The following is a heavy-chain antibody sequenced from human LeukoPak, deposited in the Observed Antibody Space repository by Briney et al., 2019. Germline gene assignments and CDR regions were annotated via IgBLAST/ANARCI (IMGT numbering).Heavy chain of an antibody. CDR3: ARDHYDFWSGYYWFDY. V-gene: IGHV3-7*01. J-gene: IGHJ4*02. D-gene: IGHD3-3*01. CDR2: IKQDGSEK. CDR1: GFTFSRYG. Sequence: GGSLRLSCAASGFTFSRYGMSWVRQAPGKGLEWVANIKQDGSEKYYVDSVKGRFTISRDNAKNSLYLQMNSLRAEDTAVYYCARDHYDFWSGYYWFDYWGQGTLVTVSS.